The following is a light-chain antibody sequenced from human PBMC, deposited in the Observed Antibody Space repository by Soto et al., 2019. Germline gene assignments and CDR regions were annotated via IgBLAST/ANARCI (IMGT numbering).Light chain of an antibody. J-gene: IGKJ2*01. CDR1: QSIGGNY. CDR2: GAS. V-gene: IGKV3-20*01. CDR3: QQYGDSPYT. Sequence: EIVLTQSPGTLSLSPGETASLSCRASQSIGGNYLAWYQQKFGQAPRLLIFGASTRATGIPDRFSGSGSGSGFTLTISRLEAEDSAVYYCQQYGDSPYTFGQGTKLEIK.